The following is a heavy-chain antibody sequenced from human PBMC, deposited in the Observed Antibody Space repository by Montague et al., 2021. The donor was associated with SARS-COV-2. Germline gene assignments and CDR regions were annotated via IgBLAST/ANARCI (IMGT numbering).Heavy chain of an antibody. CDR2: IYYRGTT. J-gene: IGHJ5*02. Sequence: SETLSLTCTVSGGSIDSYYWSWLRQPPGKGLEWIGYIYYRGTTNYNPSLESRVTMSVDTSKNQFSLNLSSVTAADTAVYYCAREMQYNWFDPWGQGTLVTVSS. V-gene: IGHV4-59*01. D-gene: IGHD6-19*01. CDR1: GGSIDSYY. CDR3: AREMQYNWFDP.